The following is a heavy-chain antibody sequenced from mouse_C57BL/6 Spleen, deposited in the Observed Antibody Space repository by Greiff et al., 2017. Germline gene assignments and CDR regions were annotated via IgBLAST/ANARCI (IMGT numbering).Heavy chain of an antibody. CDR2: ISSGGSYT. D-gene: IGHD2-5*01. Sequence: EVKLVESGGDLVKPGGSLKLSCAASGFTFSSYGMSWVRQTPDKRLEWVATISSGGSYTYYPDSVKGRFTISRDNAKNTLYRQMSSLKSEDTAMYYCARGGSNYDAMDYWGQGTSVTVSS. V-gene: IGHV5-6*01. CDR1: GFTFSSYG. J-gene: IGHJ4*01. CDR3: ARGGSNYDAMDY.